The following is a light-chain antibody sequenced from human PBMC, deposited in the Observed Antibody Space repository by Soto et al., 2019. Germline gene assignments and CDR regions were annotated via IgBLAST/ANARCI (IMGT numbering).Light chain of an antibody. Sequence: ETVMTQSPATLSVSPGERATPSCRASQSVDNYLAWYQQKPGQAPRLLIYAASIRATGIPARFSGSVSGTAFTLTISSLEPEDFAVYYCQQRREWPRTFGQGTKVDIK. CDR3: QQRREWPRT. V-gene: IGKV3-11*01. J-gene: IGKJ2*02. CDR1: QSVDNY. CDR2: AAS.